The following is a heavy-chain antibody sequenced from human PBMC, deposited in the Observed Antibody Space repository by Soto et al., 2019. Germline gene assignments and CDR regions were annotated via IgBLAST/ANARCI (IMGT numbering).Heavy chain of an antibody. CDR3: AAVAEVVVAAHYFDY. V-gene: IGHV1-58*02. Sequence: ASVKVSCKASGFTFTSSAMQWVRQARGQRLEWIGWIVVGSGNTNYAQKFQERVTITRDMSTSTAYMELSSLRSEDTAVYYCAAVAEVVVAAHYFDYWGQGTLVTVSS. D-gene: IGHD2-15*01. J-gene: IGHJ4*02. CDR1: GFTFTSSA. CDR2: IVVGSGNT.